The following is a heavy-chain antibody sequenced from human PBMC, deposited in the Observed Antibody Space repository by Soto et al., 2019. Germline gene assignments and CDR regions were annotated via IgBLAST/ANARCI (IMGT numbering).Heavy chain of an antibody. CDR3: ACVGAISWFDP. D-gene: IGHD3-10*01. Sequence: QVQLQKSGPGLVKPSQTLSLTCTVSGGSISSGGYYWSWIRQHPGKGLEWIGYIYYSGSTYYNPSLKSPVTVSVSTSKNQSSMKLSSVTAADTAVYSGACVGAISWFDPWGQGTLVSVSS. J-gene: IGHJ5*02. V-gene: IGHV4-31*01. CDR1: GGSISSGGYY. CDR2: IYYSGST.